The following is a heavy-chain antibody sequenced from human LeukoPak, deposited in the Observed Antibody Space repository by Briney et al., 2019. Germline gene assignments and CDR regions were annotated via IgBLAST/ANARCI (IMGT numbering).Heavy chain of an antibody. V-gene: IGHV1-2*02. CDR1: GYTFTGYY. CDR2: INPNSGGT. D-gene: IGHD4-17*01. CDR3: ARLSSHYGDYKVDP. Sequence: GASATVSCKASGYTFTGYYMHWVRQAPGQGLEWMGWINPNSGGTNYAQKFQGRVTMTRDTSISTAYMELSRLRSDDTAVYYCARLSSHYGDYKVDPWGQGTLVTVSS. J-gene: IGHJ5*02.